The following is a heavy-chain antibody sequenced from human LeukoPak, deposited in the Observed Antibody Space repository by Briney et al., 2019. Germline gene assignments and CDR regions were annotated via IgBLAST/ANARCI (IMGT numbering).Heavy chain of an antibody. D-gene: IGHD2-15*01. CDR3: AKARGFCSGNNCYNPFDP. V-gene: IGHV3-23*01. CDR1: GFTFSSYA. CDR2: ISGSDGST. Sequence: GGSLRPSCAASGFTFSSYAMSCVRQAPGEGLEWVSSISGSDGSTYYADSVEGRFTISRDNSKNTLYVQMNSLRAEDTAVYYCAKARGFCSGNNCYNPFDPWGQGTLVTVSS. J-gene: IGHJ5*02.